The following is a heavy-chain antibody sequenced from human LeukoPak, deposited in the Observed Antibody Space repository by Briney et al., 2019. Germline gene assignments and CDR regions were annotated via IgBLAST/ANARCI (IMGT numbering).Heavy chain of an antibody. CDR2: IKQDGSEK. J-gene: IGHJ4*02. D-gene: IGHD4-23*01. CDR1: GFTFSSYW. V-gene: IGHV3-7*01. CDR3: ASDYGGNTDFDY. Sequence: TGGSLRLSCAASGFTFSSYWMSWVRQAPGKGLEWVANIKQDGSEKYYVDSVKGRFTISRDNAKNSLFLQMNSLRAEDTAVYYCASDYGGNTDFDYWGQGTLVTVSS.